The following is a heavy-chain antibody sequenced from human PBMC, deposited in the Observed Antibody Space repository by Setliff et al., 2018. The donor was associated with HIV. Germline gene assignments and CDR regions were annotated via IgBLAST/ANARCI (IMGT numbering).Heavy chain of an antibody. CDR2: IYNNGST. CDR3: ARGRYYREISDSLFDF. CDR1: GGSIRSDGYY. J-gene: IGHJ4*02. D-gene: IGHD3-16*01. V-gene: IGHV4-31*03. Sequence: SETLSLTCSVSGGSIRSDGYYWNWIRQHPEKGLEWIGCIYNNGSTYYNPSLESRLMMSIDPSKNQFSLNLRSVTVADTAVYYCARGRYYREISDSLFDFWGQGTLVTVSS.